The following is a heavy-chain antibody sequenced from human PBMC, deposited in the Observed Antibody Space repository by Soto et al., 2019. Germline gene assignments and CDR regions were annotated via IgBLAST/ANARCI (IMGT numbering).Heavy chain of an antibody. CDR2: VYSAGNT. V-gene: IGHV3-53*01. J-gene: IGHJ1*01. Sequence: EVQLVESGGGLIQPGGSLRLSCAASGFTVSSNYMGWVRQAPGKGLEYVSVVYSAGNTYYADSVKGRFTISRDSTENTLFLQMSSMRAEDTAVYFWASAVGSSGGWAEYFQHWGQGTLVTVSS. D-gene: IGHD6-19*01. CDR3: ASAVGSSGGWAEYFQH. CDR1: GFTVSSNY.